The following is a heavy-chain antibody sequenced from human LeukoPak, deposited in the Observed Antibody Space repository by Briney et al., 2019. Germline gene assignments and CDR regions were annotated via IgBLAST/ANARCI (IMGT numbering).Heavy chain of an antibody. D-gene: IGHD2-15*01. V-gene: IGHV4-34*01. CDR2: INHSGST. CDR3: ARDVGGPIYYGMDV. Sequence: SETLSLTCAVYGVSFSAYSWSWIRQPPGKGLEWIGEINHSGSTNYNASLKSRLTISVDTSKNQFSLKLSSVTAADTAVYYCARDVGGPIYYGMDVWGQGTTVTVSS. J-gene: IGHJ6*02. CDR1: GVSFSAYS.